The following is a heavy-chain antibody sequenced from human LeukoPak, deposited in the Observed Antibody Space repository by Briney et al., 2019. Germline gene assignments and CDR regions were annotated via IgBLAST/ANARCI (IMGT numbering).Heavy chain of an antibody. J-gene: IGHJ4*02. Sequence: PWETLSLTCTVSGGSIRSSSYYWGWIRQPPGKGLEWIGSIYYSGSTYYNASLKSRGTISVDTSKNQFSLKLNSVTAADTAVYFCARQVVAVAGTGYFDYWGQGALVTVSS. V-gene: IGHV4-39*01. CDR3: ARQVVAVAGTGYFDY. CDR1: GGSIRSSSYY. CDR2: IYYSGST. D-gene: IGHD6-19*01.